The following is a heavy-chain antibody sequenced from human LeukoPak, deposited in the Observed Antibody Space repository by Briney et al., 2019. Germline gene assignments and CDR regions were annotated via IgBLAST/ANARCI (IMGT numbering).Heavy chain of an antibody. CDR2: IYYSGST. J-gene: IGHJ6*03. CDR3: ARETSQKGAHYMDV. Sequence: SETLSLTCTVSGGSISSYYWSWIRQPPGKGLEWIGYIYYSGSTNYDPSLKSRVTISVDTSKNQFSLKLSSVTAADTAVYCCARETSQKGAHYMDVWGKGTTVTISS. V-gene: IGHV4-59*01. D-gene: IGHD3-16*01. CDR1: GGSISSYY.